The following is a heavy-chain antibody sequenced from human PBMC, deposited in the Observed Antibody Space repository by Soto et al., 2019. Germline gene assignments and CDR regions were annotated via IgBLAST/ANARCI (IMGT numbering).Heavy chain of an antibody. Sequence: DVQLTESGGGLVQPGGSLRLSCGASGFSFGSDWMAWVRQAPGKGLEWVANIRKDGRQEHYADAVRGRFSVSRDNAKDSLSLQMNSLRLEATAVYYCTRDANYRDDSAYYDVFDIWGQGTMVTVSS. CDR2: IRKDGRQE. CDR1: GFSFGSDW. CDR3: TRDANYRDDSAYYDVFDI. D-gene: IGHD3-16*01. J-gene: IGHJ3*02. V-gene: IGHV3-7*05.